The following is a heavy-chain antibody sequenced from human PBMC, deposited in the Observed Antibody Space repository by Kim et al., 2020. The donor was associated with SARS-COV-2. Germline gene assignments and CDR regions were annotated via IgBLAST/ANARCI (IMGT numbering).Heavy chain of an antibody. CDR2: IYYSGST. CDR1: GGSISSSSYY. Sequence: SETLSLTCTVSGGSISSSSYYWGWIRQPPGKGLEWIGSIYYSGSTYYNPPLKSRVTISVDTSKNQFSLKLSSVTAADTAVYYCARVPPGSSWYKYYFDYWGQGTLVTVSS. CDR3: ARVPPGSSWYKYYFDY. J-gene: IGHJ4*02. V-gene: IGHV4-39*07. D-gene: IGHD6-13*01.